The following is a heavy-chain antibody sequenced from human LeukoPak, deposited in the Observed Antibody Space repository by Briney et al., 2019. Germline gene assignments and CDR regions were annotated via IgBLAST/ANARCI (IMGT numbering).Heavy chain of an antibody. CDR2: IYYSGST. V-gene: IGHV4-39*07. CDR1: GASVSSSSYY. D-gene: IGHD3-10*01. J-gene: IGHJ6*03. CDR3: ARGRITMIRGVTIRKGPPEDNYFMDV. Sequence: PSETLSLTCTVSGASVSSSSYYWGWIRQPPGKGLEWIGSIYYSGSTYYNPSLKSRVTISVDTSKNQFSLKVRSVTAADTAVYFCARGRITMIRGVTIRKGPPEDNYFMDVWGKGTTVTVSS.